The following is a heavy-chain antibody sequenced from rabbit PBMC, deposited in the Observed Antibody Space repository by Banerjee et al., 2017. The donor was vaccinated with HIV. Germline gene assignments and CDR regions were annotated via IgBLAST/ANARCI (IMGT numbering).Heavy chain of an antibody. J-gene: IGHJ4*01. CDR1: GFSFSSYG. CDR3: AREVVASFNL. V-gene: IGHV1S29*01. CDR2: INSGGSA. Sequence: EESGGDLVKPGASLTLTCTASGFSFSSYGISWVRQAPGKGLEYIGYINSGGSAYYASWVNGRFTISSHNAQNTLYLQLNSLTAADTATYFCAREVVASFNLWGPGTLVTVS. D-gene: IGHD4-1*01.